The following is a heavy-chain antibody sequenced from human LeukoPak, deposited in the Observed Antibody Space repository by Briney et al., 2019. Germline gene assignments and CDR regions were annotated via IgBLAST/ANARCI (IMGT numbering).Heavy chain of an antibody. Sequence: GGSLRLSCAASGSTFSSYWMSWVRQAPGKGLEWVANIKQDGSEKYYVDSVKGRFTISRDNAKNSLYLQMNSLRAEDTAVYYCSLLLGHAFDIWGQGTMVTVSS. V-gene: IGHV3-7*02. CDR1: GSTFSSYW. CDR2: IKQDGSEK. D-gene: IGHD3-10*01. J-gene: IGHJ3*02. CDR3: SLLLGHAFDI.